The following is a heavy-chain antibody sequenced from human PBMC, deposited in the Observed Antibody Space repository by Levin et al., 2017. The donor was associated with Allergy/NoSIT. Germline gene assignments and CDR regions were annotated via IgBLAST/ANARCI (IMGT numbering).Heavy chain of an antibody. CDR3: ARGGVYNYGSDY. J-gene: IGHJ4*02. CDR1: GFTFSSYS. CDR2: ISSSSSYI. V-gene: IGHV3-21*01. D-gene: IGHD5-18*01. Sequence: GGSLRLSCAASGFTFSSYSMNWVRQAPGKGLEWVSSISSSSSYIYYADSVKGRFTISRDNAQNSLYLQMNSLRAEDTAVYYCARGGVYNYGSDYWGQGTLVTVSS.